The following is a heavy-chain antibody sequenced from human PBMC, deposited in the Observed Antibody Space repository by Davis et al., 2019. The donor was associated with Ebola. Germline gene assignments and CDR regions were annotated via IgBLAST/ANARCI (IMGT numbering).Heavy chain of an antibody. CDR2: VNQDGTEK. CDR3: TRGSGAATLDY. CDR1: GFTFSSYW. Sequence: PGGSLRLSCATSGFTFSSYWMSWVRQAPGKGLEWVASVNQDGTEKYYVDSVKGRFTVSRDNAKNSLYLQMNSLRVEDTAVYYCTRGSGAATLDYWGQGTLVTVSS. D-gene: IGHD1-26*01. J-gene: IGHJ4*02. V-gene: IGHV3-7*01.